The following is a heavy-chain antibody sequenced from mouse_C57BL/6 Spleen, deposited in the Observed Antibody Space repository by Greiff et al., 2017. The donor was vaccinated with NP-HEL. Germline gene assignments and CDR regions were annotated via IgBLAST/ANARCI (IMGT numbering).Heavy chain of an antibody. Sequence: VQLQQSGAELVRPGASVKLSCTASGFNIKDYYMHWVKQRPEQGLEWIGRIDPEDGDTEYAPKFQGKATMTADTSSNTAYLQLSSLTSEDTAVYYCTTGYYGSSPYFDYWGQGTTLTVSS. CDR1: GFNIKDYY. CDR2: IDPEDGDT. J-gene: IGHJ2*01. CDR3: TTGYYGSSPYFDY. D-gene: IGHD1-1*01. V-gene: IGHV14-1*01.